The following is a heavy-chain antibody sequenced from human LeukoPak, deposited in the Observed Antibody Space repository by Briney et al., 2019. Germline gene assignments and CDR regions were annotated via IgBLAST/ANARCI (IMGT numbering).Heavy chain of an antibody. J-gene: IGHJ4*02. CDR3: AKDIDSIAAAGLNLDY. CDR2: ISWDGGST. Sequence: GGSLRLYCAASGFTFDDYAMHWVRQAPGKGLEWVSLISWDGGSTYYADSVKGRFTISRDNSKNSLYLQMNSLRAEDTALYYCAKDIDSIAAAGLNLDYWGQGTLVTVSS. CDR1: GFTFDDYA. D-gene: IGHD6-13*01. V-gene: IGHV3-43D*03.